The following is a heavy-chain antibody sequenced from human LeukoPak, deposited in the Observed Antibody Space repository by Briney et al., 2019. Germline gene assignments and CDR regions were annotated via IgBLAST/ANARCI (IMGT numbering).Heavy chain of an antibody. J-gene: IGHJ5*02. CDR3: ARVFRGAVTSNWFDP. Sequence: PSETLSLTCTVSGDSISDLSWTWIRQTPGKGLEWIGFISSSGTSHYSPSLESRVTFSLDTSKSQFSLSLKSVTAADTAVYYCARVFRGAVTSNWFDPWGQGILVTVSS. V-gene: IGHV4-59*11. CDR2: ISSSGTS. D-gene: IGHD3-3*01. CDR1: GDSISDLS.